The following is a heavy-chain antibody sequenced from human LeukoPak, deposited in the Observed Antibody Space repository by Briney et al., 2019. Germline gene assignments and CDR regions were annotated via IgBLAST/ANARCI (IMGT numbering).Heavy chain of an antibody. CDR1: GFTFSAYA. Sequence: GGSLRLSCAATGFTFSAYAMSWVRQAPGKGLEWVSSISGSGGSTYYADSVKGRFTISRDNSKNTLYLQMNSLRAEDTAVYYCAKWGATTEGYFDYWGQGTLVTVSS. CDR3: AKWGATTEGYFDY. D-gene: IGHD1-26*01. V-gene: IGHV3-23*01. J-gene: IGHJ4*02. CDR2: ISGSGGST.